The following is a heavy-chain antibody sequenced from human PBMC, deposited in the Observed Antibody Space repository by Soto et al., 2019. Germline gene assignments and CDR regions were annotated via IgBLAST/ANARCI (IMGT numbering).Heavy chain of an antibody. D-gene: IGHD2-2*01. J-gene: IGHJ4*02. CDR2: IYPGDSDA. V-gene: IGHV5-51*01. Sequence: LKISCKGSGYRITSYWIGWVRQMPGKGLEWMGIIYPGDSDARYSPSFQGQVTISVDKSISTVYLQWSSLKASDTAMYYCARRFCSGATCSYYFDYWGQGTLVTVS. CDR1: GYRITSYW. CDR3: ARRFCSGATCSYYFDY.